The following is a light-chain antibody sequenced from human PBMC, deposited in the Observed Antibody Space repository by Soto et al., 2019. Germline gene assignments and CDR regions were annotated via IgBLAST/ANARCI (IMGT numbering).Light chain of an antibody. J-gene: IGKJ1*01. CDR3: QQYNNWPRT. CDR2: DAV. CDR1: QSVSTY. V-gene: IGKV3-11*01. Sequence: ETVLTQSPATLSLSPGERAILSCRASQSVSTYLAWYQQKPGQAPRLLIYDAVNRATGIPDRFSGSGSGTDFTLTISSLQSEDFAVYYCQQYNNWPRTFGQGTKVDIK.